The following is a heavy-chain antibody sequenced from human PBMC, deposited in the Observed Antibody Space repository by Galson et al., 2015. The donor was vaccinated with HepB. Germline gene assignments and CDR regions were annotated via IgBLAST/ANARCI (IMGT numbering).Heavy chain of an antibody. D-gene: IGHD3-9*01. CDR1: GFTFSSYG. J-gene: IGHJ1*01. CDR2: ISYDGSNK. V-gene: IGHV3-30*18. CDR3: AKSTTILRRWGGYFQH. Sequence: SLRLSCAASGFTFSSYGMHWVRQAPGKGLEWVAVISYDGSNKYYADSVKGRFTISRDNSKNTLYLQMNSLRAEDTAVYYCAKSTTILRRWGGYFQHWGQGTLVTVSS.